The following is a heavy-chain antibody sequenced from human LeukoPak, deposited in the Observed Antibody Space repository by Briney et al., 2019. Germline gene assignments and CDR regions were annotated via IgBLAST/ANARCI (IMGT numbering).Heavy chain of an antibody. Sequence: SVKVSCKASGGTFSSYAISWVRQAPGQGLEWMGEIIPIFGTANYAQKFQGRVTITTDESTSTAYMELSSLKSEDTAVYYCARGLGYYDSSGYESLGGLDYWGQGTLVTVSS. J-gene: IGHJ4*02. CDR1: GGTFSSYA. CDR3: ARGLGYYDSSGYESLGGLDY. V-gene: IGHV1-69*05. D-gene: IGHD3-22*01. CDR2: IIPIFGTA.